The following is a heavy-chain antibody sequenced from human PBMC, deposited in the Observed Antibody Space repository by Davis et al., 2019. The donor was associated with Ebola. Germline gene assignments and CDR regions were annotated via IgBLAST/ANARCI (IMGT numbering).Heavy chain of an antibody. CDR3: ARDLAPNQYYDFWSGYYIGADAFDI. V-gene: IGHV4-34*01. J-gene: IGHJ3*02. CDR2: INHSGST. CDR1: GGSFSGYY. D-gene: IGHD3-3*01. Sequence: PSETLSLTCAVYGGSFSGYYWNWIRQPPGKGLEWIGEINHSGSTNYNPSLKSRVTISVDTSKNQFSLDLSSVTAADTAVYYCARDLAPNQYYDFWSGYYIGADAFDIWGQGTMVTVSS.